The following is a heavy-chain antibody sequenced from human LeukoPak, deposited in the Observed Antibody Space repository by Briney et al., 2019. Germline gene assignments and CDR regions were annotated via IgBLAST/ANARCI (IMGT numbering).Heavy chain of an antibody. D-gene: IGHD4-17*01. Sequence: GGSLRLSCAVSGFTFGSYAMGWVRQAPGKGLEWVGRIKSKTDGGTTEYAAPVKGRFTISRDDSKSTLYLQMNSLKLEDTAVYFCGDLGDYRVGWGQGTLVTVSS. CDR3: GDLGDYRVG. V-gene: IGHV3-15*01. CDR2: IKSKTDGGTT. J-gene: IGHJ4*02. CDR1: GFTFGSYA.